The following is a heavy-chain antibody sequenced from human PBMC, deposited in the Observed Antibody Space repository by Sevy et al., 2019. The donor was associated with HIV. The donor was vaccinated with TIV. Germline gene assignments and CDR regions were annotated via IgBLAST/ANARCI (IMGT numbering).Heavy chain of an antibody. D-gene: IGHD6-19*01. V-gene: IGHV1-46*01. CDR1: GYTFTSYY. CDR3: ARGGYSSGWGAYNWFDP. CDR2: INPSGGST. Sequence: ASVKVSCKASGYTFTSYYMHWVRQAPGQGLEWMGIINPSGGSTSYAQKFQGRVTMTRDTSTSTVYMELSSLRSEDTAVYYCARGGYSSGWGAYNWFDPWGQGTLVTVSS. J-gene: IGHJ5*02.